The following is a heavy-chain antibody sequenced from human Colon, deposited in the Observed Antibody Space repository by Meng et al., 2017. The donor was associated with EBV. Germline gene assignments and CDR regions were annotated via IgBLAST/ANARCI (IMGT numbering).Heavy chain of an antibody. CDR1: GGSLSGYY. D-gene: IGHD2-8*01. CDR2: INHSGTI. CDR3: ARGGGVIKGLVTWFDP. Sequence: QVWLQQWGAGLVKPSETLSLTCGVYGGSLSGYYWSWIRQTPGKGLEWIGEINHSGTINYNPSLRSRVTISVDRSNNQFSLRLSSVTAADTAVYYCARGGGVIKGLVTWFDPWGQGTLVTVS. J-gene: IGHJ5*02. V-gene: IGHV4-34*01.